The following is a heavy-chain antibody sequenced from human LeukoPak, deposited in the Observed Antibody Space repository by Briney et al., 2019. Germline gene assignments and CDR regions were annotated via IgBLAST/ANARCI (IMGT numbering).Heavy chain of an antibody. CDR1: GGSFSGYY. V-gene: IGHV4-34*01. CDR2: INHSGST. Sequence: SETLSLTCAVYGGSFSGYYWSWIRQPPGKGLEWIGEINHSGSTNYNPSLKSRVTISVDTSKIQFSLKLSSVTAADTAVYYCARHGGYSYTKTHDTPDYYFDYWGQGTLVTVSS. D-gene: IGHD5-18*01. CDR3: ARHGGYSYTKTHDTPDYYFDY. J-gene: IGHJ4*02.